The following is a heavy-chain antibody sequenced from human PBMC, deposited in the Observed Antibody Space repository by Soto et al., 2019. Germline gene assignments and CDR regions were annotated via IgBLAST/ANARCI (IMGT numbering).Heavy chain of an antibody. V-gene: IGHV1-18*01. CDR1: GYTFTSHG. CDR3: ARERDDSRWSSAENLHH. J-gene: IGHJ1*01. D-gene: IGHD6-13*01. Sequence: GASVKVSCKASGYTFTSHGIHWVRQAPGQGLEWMGWISAYNGNTNYAQKLQGRVTMTRDTSTSTAYMELRGLRSDDTAVYYCARERDDSRWSSAENLHHWGQGNLVTVS. CDR2: ISAYNGNT.